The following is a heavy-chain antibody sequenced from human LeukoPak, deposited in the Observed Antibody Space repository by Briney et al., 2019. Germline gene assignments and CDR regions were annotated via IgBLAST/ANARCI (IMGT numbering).Heavy chain of an antibody. J-gene: IGHJ5*02. D-gene: IGHD1-7*01. Sequence: GGSLRLSCAASGFTFSSYAMHWVRQAPGKGLEWVAVISYDGSNKYYADSVKGRFTISRDNSKNTLYLQMNSLRAEDTAVYYCARDISYNWNCAFDPWGQGTLVTVSS. CDR2: ISYDGSNK. CDR1: GFTFSSYA. CDR3: ARDISYNWNCAFDP. V-gene: IGHV3-30-3*01.